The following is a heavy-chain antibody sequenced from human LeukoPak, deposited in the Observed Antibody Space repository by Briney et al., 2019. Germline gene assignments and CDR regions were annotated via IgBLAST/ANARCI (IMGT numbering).Heavy chain of an antibody. V-gene: IGHV3-48*02. CDR1: GFTFSSYS. D-gene: IGHD6-13*01. CDR2: ISSSSSTI. Sequence: PGGSLRLSCAASGFTFSSYSMNWVRQAPGKGLEWVSYISSSSSTIYYADSVKGRFTISRDNAKNSLYLQMNSLRDEDTAVYYCARDRRDSSSWYKALDYWGQGTLVTVSS. CDR3: ARDRRDSSSWYKALDY. J-gene: IGHJ4*02.